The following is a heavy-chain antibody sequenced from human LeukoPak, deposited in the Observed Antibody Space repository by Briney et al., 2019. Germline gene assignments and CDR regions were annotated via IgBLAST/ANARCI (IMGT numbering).Heavy chain of an antibody. CDR2: IYSDGAGGST. Sequence: PGGSLRLSCAAYGFTVSSHYMSWVRQAPGKGLEWVSVIYSDGAGGSTFYADSVKGRFTISRHDSKNTLYLQMNSLRGEDTAVYYCASSLGAPNFDHWGQGTLVTVSS. CDR3: ASSLGAPNFDH. D-gene: IGHD1-26*01. J-gene: IGHJ4*02. CDR1: GFTVSSHY. V-gene: IGHV3-53*04.